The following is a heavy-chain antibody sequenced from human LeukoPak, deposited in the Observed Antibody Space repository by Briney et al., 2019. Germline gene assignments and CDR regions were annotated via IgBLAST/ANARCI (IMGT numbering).Heavy chain of an antibody. J-gene: IGHJ4*02. D-gene: IGHD3-10*01. Sequence: GGSLRLSCAASGFTCSSYAMSWVRQAPGKGLEWVSAISGSGGSTYSADSVKGRFTISRDNSKNTLYLQMNSLRAEDTAVYYCAKDRLPMVRGVTTILDYWGQGTLVTVSS. CDR3: AKDRLPMVRGVTTILDY. CDR2: ISGSGGST. CDR1: GFTCSSYA. V-gene: IGHV3-23*01.